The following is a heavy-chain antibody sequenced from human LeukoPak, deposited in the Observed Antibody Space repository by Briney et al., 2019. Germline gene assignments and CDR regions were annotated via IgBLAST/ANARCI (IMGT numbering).Heavy chain of an antibody. CDR3: ARPYGDYRRTYYYYMAV. J-gene: IGHJ6*03. CDR2: INHSGRT. CDR1: GGSFSGYY. Sequence: SETLSLTCAGYGGSFSGYYWSGLRQPPGKGRDWVGEINHSGRTTYTPSLKSRVTISVDTSKNQFSLKLSSVTAADTAVYYCARPYGDYRRTYYYYMAVWGKGTTVTISS. V-gene: IGHV4-34*01. D-gene: IGHD4-17*01.